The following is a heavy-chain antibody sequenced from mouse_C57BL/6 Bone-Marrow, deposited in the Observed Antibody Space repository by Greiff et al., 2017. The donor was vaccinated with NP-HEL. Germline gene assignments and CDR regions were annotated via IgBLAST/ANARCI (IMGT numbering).Heavy chain of an antibody. J-gene: IGHJ1*03. CDR2: IWRGGST. D-gene: IGHD1-1*01. CDR3: AKGSYYYGSSYDWYFDV. V-gene: IGHV2-5*01. Sequence: VQLQQSGPGLVQPSQSLSITCTVSGFSLTSYGVHWVRQSPGKGLEWLGVIWRGGSTDYNAAFMSRLSITKDNSKSQVFFKMNSLQADDTAIYYCAKGSYYYGSSYDWYFDVWGTGTTVTVSS. CDR1: GFSLTSYG.